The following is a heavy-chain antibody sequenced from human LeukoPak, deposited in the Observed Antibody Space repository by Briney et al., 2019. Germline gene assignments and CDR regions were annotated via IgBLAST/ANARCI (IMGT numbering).Heavy chain of an antibody. CDR3: ATSKKYGSGSYSGYYYYMDV. D-gene: IGHD3-10*01. Sequence: GRSLRLSCAASGFTFSSYGMHWVRQAPGKGLEWVANIKQDGSEKYYVDSVKGRFTISRDNAKNSLYLQMNSLRAEDTAVYYCATSKKYGSGSYSGYYYYMDVWGKGTTVTVSS. J-gene: IGHJ6*03. V-gene: IGHV3-7*01. CDR2: IKQDGSEK. CDR1: GFTFSSYG.